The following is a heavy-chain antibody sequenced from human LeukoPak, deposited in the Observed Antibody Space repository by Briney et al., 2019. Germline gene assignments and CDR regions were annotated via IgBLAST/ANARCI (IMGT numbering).Heavy chain of an antibody. Sequence: GGSLRLSCAASGFTFSSYSMSWVRQAPGKGLEWVSSISSSSTYRYYAASARGRFTISRANAKNSLYLQMNSLRAEDTALYYCARGRYSGSYLLDYWGQGTLVTVSS. CDR3: ARGRYSGSYLLDY. CDR1: GFTFSSYS. CDR2: ISSSSTYR. J-gene: IGHJ4*02. V-gene: IGHV3-21*01. D-gene: IGHD1-26*01.